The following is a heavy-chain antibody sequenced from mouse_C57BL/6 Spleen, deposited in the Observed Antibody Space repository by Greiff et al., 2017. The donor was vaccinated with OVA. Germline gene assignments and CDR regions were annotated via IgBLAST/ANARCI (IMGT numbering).Heavy chain of an antibody. Sequence: EVKLVESGGGLVKPGGSLKLSCAASGFTFSSYAMSWVRQTPEKRLAWVATISDGGSYTYYPDNVKGRFTISRDNAKNNLYLQMSHLKSEDTAMYYCAREVRYYFDYWGQGTTLTVSS. CDR3: AREVRYYFDY. CDR2: ISDGGSYT. CDR1: GFTFSSYA. D-gene: IGHD1-1*01. J-gene: IGHJ2*01. V-gene: IGHV5-4*01.